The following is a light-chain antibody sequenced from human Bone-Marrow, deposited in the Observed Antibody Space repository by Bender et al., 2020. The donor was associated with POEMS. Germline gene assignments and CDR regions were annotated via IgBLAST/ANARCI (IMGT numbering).Light chain of an antibody. V-gene: IGLV1-40*01. CDR2: GYN. CDR3: QSYDNSLGGWV. CDR1: SSNTGSGYD. J-gene: IGLJ3*02. Sequence: QSVLTQPPSVSGAPGQRVTISCTGSSSNTGSGYDINWYQHLPGTAPKLLIYGYNNRPSGVPDRFSGSKSGTSASLAITELQAEDEGDYYYQSYDNSLGGWVFGGGTKLTVL.